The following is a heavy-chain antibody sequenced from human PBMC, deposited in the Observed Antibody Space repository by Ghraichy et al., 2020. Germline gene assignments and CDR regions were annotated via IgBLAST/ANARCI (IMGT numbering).Heavy chain of an antibody. D-gene: IGHD6-19*01. CDR2: ISSSSSTI. J-gene: IGHJ4*02. Sequence: GGSLRLSCAASGFTFSSYSMNWVRQAPGKGLEWVSYISSSSSTIYYADSVKGRFTISRDNAKNSLYLQMNSLRDEDTAVYYCAREMINSAIKRIIALAGMDHWGQGTLVTVSS. CDR1: GFTFSSYS. V-gene: IGHV3-48*02. CDR3: AREMINSAIKRIIALAGMDH.